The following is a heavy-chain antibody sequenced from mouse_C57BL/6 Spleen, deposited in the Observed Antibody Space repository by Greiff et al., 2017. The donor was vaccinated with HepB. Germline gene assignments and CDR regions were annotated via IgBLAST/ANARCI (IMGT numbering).Heavy chain of an antibody. CDR2: ISSGGSYT. CDR1: GFTFSSYG. Sequence: DVMLVESGGDLVKPGGSLKLSCAASGFTFSSYGMSWVRQTPDKRLEWVATISSGGSYTYYPDSVKGRFTISRDNAKNTLYLQMSSLKSEDTAMYYCASDGYYEDYAMDYWGQGTSVTVSS. V-gene: IGHV5-6*02. CDR3: ASDGYYEDYAMDY. D-gene: IGHD2-3*01. J-gene: IGHJ4*01.